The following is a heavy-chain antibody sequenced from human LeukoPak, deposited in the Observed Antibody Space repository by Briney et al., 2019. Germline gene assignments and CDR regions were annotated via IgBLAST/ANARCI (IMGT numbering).Heavy chain of an antibody. CDR2: ISYDGSNK. CDR1: GFTFSSYA. V-gene: IGHV3-30*18. CDR3: AKDLYSSSWYLDY. J-gene: IGHJ4*02. D-gene: IGHD6-13*01. Sequence: GGSLRLSCAASGFTFSSYAMSWVRQAPGKGLEWVAVISYDGSNKYYADSVKGRFTISRDNSKNTLYLQMNSLRAEDTAVYYCAKDLYSSSWYLDYWGQGTLVTVSS.